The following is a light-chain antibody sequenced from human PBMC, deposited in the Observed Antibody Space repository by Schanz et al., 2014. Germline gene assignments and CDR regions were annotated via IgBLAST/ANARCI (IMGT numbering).Light chain of an antibody. Sequence: QSALTQPASVSGSPGQSITISCAGTSSDVGADNYVSWYQQFPGRAPKLIIFDVSHRPSGVSSRFSGSKSGDTASLTISGLQAEDEAIYYCISYTTSRTWVFGGGTKLTVL. J-gene: IGLJ3*02. CDR2: DVS. V-gene: IGLV2-14*01. CDR3: ISYTTSRTWV. CDR1: SSDVGADNY.